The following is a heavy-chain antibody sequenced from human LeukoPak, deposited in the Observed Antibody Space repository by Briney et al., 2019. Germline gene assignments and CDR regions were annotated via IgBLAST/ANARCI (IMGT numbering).Heavy chain of an antibody. Sequence: SETLSLTCTVSGGSISSYYWSWIRQPPGKGLEWIGYIYYSGSTNYNPSLKSRVTISVDTSKNQFSLKLSSVTAADTAVYYCARHVVATIWFDPWGQGTLVTVSS. CDR1: GGSISSYY. V-gene: IGHV4-59*08. D-gene: IGHD5-12*01. CDR2: IYYSGST. J-gene: IGHJ5*02. CDR3: ARHVVATIWFDP.